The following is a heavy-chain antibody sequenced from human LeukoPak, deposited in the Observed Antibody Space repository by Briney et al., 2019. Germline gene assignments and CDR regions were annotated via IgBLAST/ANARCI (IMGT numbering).Heavy chain of an antibody. CDR1: GGTFTSYG. J-gene: IGHJ4*02. V-gene: IGHV1-18*01. CDR2: ISAYNGNT. D-gene: IGHD6-6*01. Sequence: ASVKVSCKASGGTFTSYGISWVRQAPGQGLEWMGWISAYNGNTNYAQKLQGRVTMTTDTSTSTAYMELRSLRSDDTAVYYCARVDAHEYSSSSADYWGQGTLVTVSS. CDR3: ARVDAHEYSSSSADY.